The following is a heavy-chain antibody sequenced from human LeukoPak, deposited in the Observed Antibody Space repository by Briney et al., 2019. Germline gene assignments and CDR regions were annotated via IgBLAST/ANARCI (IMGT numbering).Heavy chain of an antibody. CDR1: GGSISGYY. V-gene: IGHV4-4*07. CDR3: ARDSSSSPWYYYYMDV. Sequence: PSETLSLTCTVSGGSISGYYWSWIRQPAGKGLEWIGRIYTSGSTNHNPSLRSRVTMSVDTSKNQFSLKLSSATAADTAVYYCARDSSSSPWYYYYMDVWGKGTTVTVSS. J-gene: IGHJ6*03. CDR2: IYTSGST. D-gene: IGHD6-6*01.